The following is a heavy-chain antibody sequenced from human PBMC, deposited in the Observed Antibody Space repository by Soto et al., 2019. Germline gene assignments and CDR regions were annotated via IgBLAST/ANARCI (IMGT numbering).Heavy chain of an antibody. J-gene: IGHJ5*02. CDR2: ISAYNGNT. Sequence: GASVKVSCKASGYTFTSYGISWVRQAPGQGLEWMGWISAYNGNTNYAQKLQGRVTMTTDTSTSTAYMELRSLRSDDTAVYYCARSTGYCTNGVCYVDWFDPWGQGTLVTVSS. D-gene: IGHD2-8*01. V-gene: IGHV1-18*01. CDR1: GYTFTSYG. CDR3: ARSTGYCTNGVCYVDWFDP.